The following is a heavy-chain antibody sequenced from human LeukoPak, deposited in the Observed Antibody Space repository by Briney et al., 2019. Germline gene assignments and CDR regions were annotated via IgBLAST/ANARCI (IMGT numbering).Heavy chain of an antibody. CDR1: GFTFSTYE. CDR2: ISSSGSTL. CDR3: ARERRSGFDY. J-gene: IGHJ4*02. Sequence: GGSLRLSCAASGFTFSTYEMNWVRQAPGKGLEWVSYISSSGSTLYYADSVKGRFTISRDNPNNSLYLQLNSLRAEETAVYYCARERRSGFDYWGQGTLVTVSS. D-gene: IGHD3-10*01. V-gene: IGHV3-48*03.